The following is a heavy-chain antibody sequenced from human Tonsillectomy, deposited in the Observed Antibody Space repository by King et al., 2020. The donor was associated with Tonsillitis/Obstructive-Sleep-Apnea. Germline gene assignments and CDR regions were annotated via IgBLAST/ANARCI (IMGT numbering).Heavy chain of an antibody. V-gene: IGHV3-23*04. J-gene: IGHJ4*02. D-gene: IGHD4-11*01. CDR2: IGGSGGTT. Sequence: VQLVESGGGLVQPGGSLRLSCAASGFTFSSYAMSWVRQAPGKGLEWVSAIGGSGGTTYYADSVKGRFTISRDNSKNTLYLQMNSLRAEDTAVYYCAKRGRPYSNAGYWGQGTLVTFSS. CDR1: GFTFSSYA. CDR3: AKRGRPYSNAGY.